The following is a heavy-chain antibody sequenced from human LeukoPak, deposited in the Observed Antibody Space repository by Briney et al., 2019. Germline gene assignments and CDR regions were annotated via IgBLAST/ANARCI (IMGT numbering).Heavy chain of an antibody. D-gene: IGHD3-3*01. CDR2: IIPIFCTA. V-gene: IGHV1-69*13. CDR1: GGTFSSYA. CDR3: ARGASGESYYDFWSGYFYGMDV. Sequence: SVKVSCKASGGTFSSYAISWVRQAPGQGLGWMGGIIPIFCTANYAQKFQGRVTITADESTSTAYMELSSLRSEDTAVYYCARGASGESYYDFWSGYFYGMDVWGQGTTVTVSS. J-gene: IGHJ6*02.